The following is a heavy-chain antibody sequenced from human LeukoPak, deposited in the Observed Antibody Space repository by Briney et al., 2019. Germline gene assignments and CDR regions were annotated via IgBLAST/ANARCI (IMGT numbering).Heavy chain of an antibody. CDR2: IKSKTDGGTT. V-gene: IGHV3-15*01. J-gene: IGHJ4*02. CDR1: GFAFSNAW. CDR3: GTIAAGSYFDY. D-gene: IGHD6-13*01. Sequence: PGGSLRLSCAASGFAFSNAWMSWVRQAPGKGLEWVGRIKSKTDGGTTDYAAPVKGRFTISRDDSKNTLYLQMNSLKTEDTAVYYCGTIAAGSYFDYWGQGTLVTVSS.